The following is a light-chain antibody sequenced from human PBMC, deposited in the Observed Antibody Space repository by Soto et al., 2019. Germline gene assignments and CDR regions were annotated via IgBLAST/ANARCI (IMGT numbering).Light chain of an antibody. CDR1: QTISSW. CDR2: KAS. CDR3: QHYNSYSEA. V-gene: IGKV1-5*03. Sequence: DIQMPQSPSTLSGSVGDGVTITCRASQTISSWLAWYQQKPGKAPKLLIYKASTLKSGVPSRFSGSGSGTEFTLTISSLQPDDFATYYCQHYNSYSEAFGQGTKVDNK. J-gene: IGKJ1*01.